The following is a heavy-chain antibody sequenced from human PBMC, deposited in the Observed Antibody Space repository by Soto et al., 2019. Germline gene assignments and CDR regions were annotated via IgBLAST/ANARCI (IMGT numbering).Heavy chain of an antibody. Sequence: SETLSLTCTVSGGSISSSSSYWAWIRQPPGRGLEWIGAIYYNGRTYYKPSLKSRVTISVDTSKNQFSLNLSPMAAADSAVYYCARHRRENGIYAQPLDYWGQGTPVTVSS. D-gene: IGHD1-1*01. J-gene: IGHJ4*02. CDR3: ARHRRENGIYAQPLDY. CDR1: GGSISSSSSY. CDR2: IYYNGRT. V-gene: IGHV4-39*01.